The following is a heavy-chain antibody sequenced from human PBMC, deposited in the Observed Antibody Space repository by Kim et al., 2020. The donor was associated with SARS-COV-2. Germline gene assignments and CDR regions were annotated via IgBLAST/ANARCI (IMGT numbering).Heavy chain of an antibody. D-gene: IGHD3-10*01. CDR3: TRDADDPIWFGESPHDY. CDR1: GFTFGDYA. J-gene: IGHJ4*02. V-gene: IGHV3-49*04. Sequence: GGSLRLSCTASGFTFGDYAMSWVRQAPGKGLEWVGFIRSKAYGGTTEYAASVKGRFTISRDDSKSIAYLQMNSLKTEDTAVYYCTRDADDPIWFGESPHDYWGQGTLVTVSS. CDR2: IRSKAYGGTT.